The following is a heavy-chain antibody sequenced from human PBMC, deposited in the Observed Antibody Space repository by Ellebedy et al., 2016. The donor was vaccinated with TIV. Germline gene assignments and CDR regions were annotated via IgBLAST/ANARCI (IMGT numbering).Heavy chain of an antibody. CDR1: GGSISSYY. V-gene: IGHV4-59*01. Sequence: MPSETLSLTCTVSGGSISSYYWSWIRQPPVKGLEWIGYIYYTGSTNYNPSLKSRVTISVDTSKTQFSLKMSSVTAADTAVYFCARGPKGSYFDSWGQGTLVTVSS. J-gene: IGHJ4*02. CDR2: IYYTGST. CDR3: ARGPKGSYFDS.